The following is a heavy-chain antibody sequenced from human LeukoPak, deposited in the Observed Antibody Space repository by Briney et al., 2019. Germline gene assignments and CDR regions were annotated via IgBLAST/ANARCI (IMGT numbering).Heavy chain of an antibody. J-gene: IGHJ4*02. V-gene: IGHV1-2*02. CDR3: ARPYCSGGSCHDYFDY. Sequence: ASVKVSCKASGYTFTSYGISWVRQAPGQGLERMGWINPHTGGTNYAQKFQGRVTMTRDTSISTAYLELGGLTSDDTAVYYCARPYCSGGSCHDYFDYWGQGTLVTVSS. D-gene: IGHD2-15*01. CDR1: GYTFTSYG. CDR2: INPHTGGT.